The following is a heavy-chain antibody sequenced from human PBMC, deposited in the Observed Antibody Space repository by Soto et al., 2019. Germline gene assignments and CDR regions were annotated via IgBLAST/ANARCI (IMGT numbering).Heavy chain of an antibody. Sequence: TSETLSLTCAVYGGSFSGYYWSWIRQPPGKGLEWIGEINHSGSTNYNPSLKSRVTISVDTSKNQFSLKLSSVTAADTAVYYCAREAYSSSWFDYWGQGTLVTVSS. J-gene: IGHJ4*02. CDR3: AREAYSSSWFDY. CDR2: INHSGST. V-gene: IGHV4-34*01. CDR1: GGSFSGYY. D-gene: IGHD6-13*01.